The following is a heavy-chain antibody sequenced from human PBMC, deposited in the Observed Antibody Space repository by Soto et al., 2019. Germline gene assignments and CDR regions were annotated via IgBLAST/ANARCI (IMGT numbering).Heavy chain of an antibody. Sequence: GESLKISCKGSGYSFTSYWIGWVRQMPGKGLEWMGIIYPGDSDTRYSPSFQGQVTISADKSISTAYLQWSSLKASDTAMYYCARQGCISTSCFYAEAAAGDYYYYGMDVWGQGTTVTVSS. CDR3: ARQGCISTSCFYAEAAAGDYYYYGMDV. D-gene: IGHD2-2*01. V-gene: IGHV5-51*01. J-gene: IGHJ6*02. CDR2: IYPGDSDT. CDR1: GYSFTSYW.